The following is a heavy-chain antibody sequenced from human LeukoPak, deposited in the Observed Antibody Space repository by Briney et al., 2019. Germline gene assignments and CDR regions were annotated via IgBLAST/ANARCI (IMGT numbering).Heavy chain of an antibody. Sequence: GGSLRLSCAASGFTFSSYWMSWVRQAPGKGLEWVANIKQDGSEKYYVDSVKGRFTISRDNAKNSLYLQMNSLRAEDTAVYYCASTAGDSSSWYARDYWGQGTLVTVSS. J-gene: IGHJ4*02. CDR3: ASTAGDSSSWYARDY. CDR2: IKQDGSEK. CDR1: GFTFSSYW. V-gene: IGHV3-7*01. D-gene: IGHD6-13*01.